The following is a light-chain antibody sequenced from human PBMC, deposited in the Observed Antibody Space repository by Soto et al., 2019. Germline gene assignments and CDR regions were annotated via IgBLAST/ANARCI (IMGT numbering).Light chain of an antibody. V-gene: IGLV2-14*01. CDR3: CSYASNNRGV. CDR1: SSDIGAYNY. Sequence: QSALTQPASVSGSPGQSITISCTGTSSDIGAYNYVSWYQHHPGKAPKLMIYEVSNRPSGASSRFSGSKSGNTASLTISGLQAEDEADYYCCSYASNNRGVFGTGTKVTVL. J-gene: IGLJ1*01. CDR2: EVS.